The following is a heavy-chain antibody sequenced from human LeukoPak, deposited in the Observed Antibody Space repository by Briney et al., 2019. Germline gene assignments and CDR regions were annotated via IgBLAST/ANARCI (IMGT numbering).Heavy chain of an antibody. CDR1: GFTFSSYG. D-gene: IGHD1-26*01. V-gene: IGHV3-33*01. J-gene: IGHJ4*02. CDR3: ARGSGSFAGGFDY. Sequence: GGSLRLSCAASGFTFSSYGMHWVRQTPGKGLEWVAIIWSDGSNKYYADSVKGRFTISRDNSKNTLYLQMNSLRAEDTAVYYCARGSGSFAGGFDYWGQGTLVTVSS. CDR2: IWSDGSNK.